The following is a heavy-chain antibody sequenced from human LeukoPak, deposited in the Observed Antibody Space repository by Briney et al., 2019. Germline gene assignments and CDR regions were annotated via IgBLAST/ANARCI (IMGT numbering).Heavy chain of an antibody. D-gene: IGHD3-22*01. CDR1: GFTFSSYG. CDR3: ARTALTYYYDSSGYYYFDY. Sequence: GGSLRLSCAASGFTFSSYGMSWVRQAPGKGLQWVSVIIGSGSSTYYADSVKGRFTISRDNSKNTLYLQMNSLRAEDTAVYYCARTALTYYYDSSGYYYFDYWGQGTLVTVSS. V-gene: IGHV3-23*01. J-gene: IGHJ4*02. CDR2: IIGSGSST.